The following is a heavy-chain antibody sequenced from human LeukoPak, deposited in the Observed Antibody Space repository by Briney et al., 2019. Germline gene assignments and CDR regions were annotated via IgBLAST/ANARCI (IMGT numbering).Heavy chain of an antibody. Sequence: PGGSLRLSCAASGFTFSDHYMDWVRQAPGKGLEWVAVIWYDGSNKYYADSVKGRFTISRDNSKNTLYLQMNSLRAEDTAVYYCARDSRRLGIIDLWGRGTLVTVSS. CDR2: IWYDGSNK. V-gene: IGHV3-33*08. CDR3: ARDSRRLGIIDL. J-gene: IGHJ2*01. D-gene: IGHD1-14*01. CDR1: GFTFSDHY.